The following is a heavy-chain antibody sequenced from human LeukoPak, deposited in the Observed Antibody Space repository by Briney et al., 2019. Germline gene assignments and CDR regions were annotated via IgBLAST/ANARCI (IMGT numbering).Heavy chain of an antibody. CDR3: AKATYSTSPGYYFDY. CDR2: ISWNSAMI. J-gene: IGHJ4*02. V-gene: IGHV3-9*01. Sequence: GGSLRLSCAASGFTFADYAMHWVRQGPGKGLEWGSGISWNSAMIAYADSVKGRFTISRDNAKNSLYLQMNSLRAEDTAFYYCAKATYSTSPGYYFDYWGQGTLVTVSS. D-gene: IGHD6-6*01. CDR1: GFTFADYA.